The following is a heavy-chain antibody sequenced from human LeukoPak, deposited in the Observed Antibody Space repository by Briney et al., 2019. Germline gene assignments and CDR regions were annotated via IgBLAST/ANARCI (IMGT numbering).Heavy chain of an antibody. Sequence: ASVKVSCKASGYTFTGYYMHWVRQAPGQGLEWMGRINPNSGGTNYARKFQGRVTMTRDTSISTAYMELSRLRSDDTAVYYCARELRNYDILTGYYNVRGYFDYWGQGTLVTVSS. V-gene: IGHV1-2*06. J-gene: IGHJ4*02. CDR1: GYTFTGYY. CDR2: INPNSGGT. D-gene: IGHD3-9*01. CDR3: ARELRNYDILTGYYNVRGYFDY.